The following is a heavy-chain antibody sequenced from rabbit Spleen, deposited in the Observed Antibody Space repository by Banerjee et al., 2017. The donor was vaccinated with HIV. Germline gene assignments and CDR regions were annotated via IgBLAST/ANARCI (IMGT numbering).Heavy chain of an antibody. J-gene: IGHJ4*01. V-gene: IGHV1S40*01. Sequence: QSLEESGGDLVKPEGSLTLTCTVSGIDFSNYYLDSMCWVRQAPGKGLEWIACILGGSSGATYYANWAKGRFTISKTSSTTVTLQMTSLTTADTATYFCATYVEYDGDFNLWGPGTLVTVS. CDR3: ATYVEYDGDFNL. CDR1: GIDFSNYYLDS. D-gene: IGHD2-1*01. CDR2: ILGGSSGAT.